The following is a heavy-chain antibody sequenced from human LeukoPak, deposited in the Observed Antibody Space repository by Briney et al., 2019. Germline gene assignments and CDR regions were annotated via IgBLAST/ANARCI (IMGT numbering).Heavy chain of an antibody. CDR3: ARRAGTVTTDY. CDR1: GYRFTSYW. D-gene: IGHD4-17*01. Sequence: GGALKTSCKGSGYRFTSYWIAWGRQVPGKGVGWIGIIYPGDSDTRYSTSCQGQVTNSADKSITPAYLHWSGLKASDTAMYYCARRAGTVTTDYWGQGTLVTVSS. CDR2: IYPGDSDT. V-gene: IGHV5-51*01. J-gene: IGHJ4*02.